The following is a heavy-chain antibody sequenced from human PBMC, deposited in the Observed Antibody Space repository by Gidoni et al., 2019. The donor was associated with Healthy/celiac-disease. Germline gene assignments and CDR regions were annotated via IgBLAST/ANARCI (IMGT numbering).Heavy chain of an antibody. D-gene: IGHD3-3*01. CDR1: GYSLTELS. V-gene: IGHV1-24*01. CDR3: ATGAGGDFWSDYRVWVY. Sequence: QVQLVQSGAEVKKPGASVKVSCKVSGYSLTELSMHGVRQAPGKGLEWMGGFEPEDGETIYAQKFQGRVTMTEDTSTDTAYMELSSLRSEDTAVYYCATGAGGDFWSDYRVWVYWGQGTLVTVSS. CDR2: FEPEDGET. J-gene: IGHJ4*02.